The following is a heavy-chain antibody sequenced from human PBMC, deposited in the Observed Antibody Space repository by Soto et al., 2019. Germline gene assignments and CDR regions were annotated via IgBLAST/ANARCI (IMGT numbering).Heavy chain of an antibody. Sequence: QVHLVESGGGVVQPGRSLRLSCAASGFTFSTTGMHWVRQAPGKGLEWVAMISRDGGVKHYTDSVKCRFTNSRDTSNNTVYLQLNSLRPEDTAMYHCAKDLYGAGWYNYFDPWGQGTLVTVSS. D-gene: IGHD6-19*01. CDR1: GFTFSTTG. CDR2: ISRDGGVK. CDR3: AKDLYGAGWYNYFDP. V-gene: IGHV3-30*18. J-gene: IGHJ5*02.